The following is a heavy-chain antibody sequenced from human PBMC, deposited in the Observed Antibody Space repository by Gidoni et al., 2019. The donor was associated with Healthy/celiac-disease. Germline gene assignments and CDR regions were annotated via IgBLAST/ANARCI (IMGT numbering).Heavy chain of an antibody. V-gene: IGHV4-38-2*01. CDR3: ARAGYCSSTSCHEDNWFDP. Sequence: QVQLQESGPGLVKPSETLSLTCAVSGYSISRGYYWGWIRQPPGKGLEWIGSIYHSGSTYYNPSLKSRVTISVDTSKNQFSLKLSSVTAADTAVYYCARAGYCSSTSCHEDNWFDPWGQGTLVTVSS. CDR2: IYHSGST. J-gene: IGHJ5*02. CDR1: GYSISRGYY. D-gene: IGHD2-2*01.